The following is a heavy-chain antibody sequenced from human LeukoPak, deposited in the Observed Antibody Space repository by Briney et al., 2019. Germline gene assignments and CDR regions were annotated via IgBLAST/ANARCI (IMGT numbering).Heavy chain of an antibody. V-gene: IGHV1-18*01. Sequence: ASVKVSCKASGYTFTSYGISWVRQAPGQGLEWMGWISAYNGNTNYAQKLQGRVTMTTDTSTSTAYMELRSLRSDDTAVYYCARVVQVRSGTDWFDPWGQGTLVTVSS. CDR2: ISAYNGNT. D-gene: IGHD1/OR15-1a*01. J-gene: IGHJ5*02. CDR3: ARVVQVRSGTDWFDP. CDR1: GYTFTSYG.